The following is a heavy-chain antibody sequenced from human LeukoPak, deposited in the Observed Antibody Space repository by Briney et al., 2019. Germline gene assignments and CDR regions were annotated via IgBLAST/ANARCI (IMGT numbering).Heavy chain of an antibody. J-gene: IGHJ3*02. V-gene: IGHV3-9*01. CDR1: GFTFDEYA. D-gene: IGHD2-15*01. Sequence: HPGRSLRLSCAASGFTFDEYAIHWVRQAPGKGLEWVSGISWNTGGIAYADSVKGRFTISRDNARNSLYLQMNSLRAEDTALYYCVKDMWRDVPRVLHCSGIKCKVNAFDIWGQGTMVAVSS. CDR3: VKDMWRDVPRVLHCSGIKCKVNAFDI. CDR2: ISWNTGGI.